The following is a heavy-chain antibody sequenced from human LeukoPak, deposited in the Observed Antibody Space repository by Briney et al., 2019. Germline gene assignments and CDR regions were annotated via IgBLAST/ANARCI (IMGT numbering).Heavy chain of an antibody. CDR1: GYTFTGYY. D-gene: IGHD3-22*01. Sequence: ASVTVSCKASGYTFTGYYMHWVRQAPGQGLEWMGWINPNSGGTNYAQKFQGRVTMTRDTSISTAYMELSRLRSDDTAVYYCARVASYDSSGYGQDYWGQGTLVTVSS. V-gene: IGHV1-2*02. CDR2: INPNSGGT. J-gene: IGHJ4*02. CDR3: ARVASYDSSGYGQDY.